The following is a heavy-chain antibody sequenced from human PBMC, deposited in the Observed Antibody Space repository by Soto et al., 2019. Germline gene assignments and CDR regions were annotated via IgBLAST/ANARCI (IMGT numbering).Heavy chain of an antibody. CDR3: AKDRSSGWYMNWFDP. V-gene: IGHV3-23*01. CDR2: ISGSGGST. D-gene: IGHD6-19*01. CDR1: GFTFSSYA. J-gene: IGHJ5*02. Sequence: GSLRLSCAASGFTFSSYAMSWVRQAPGKGLEWVSAISGSGGSTYYADSVKGRFTISRDNSKNTLYLQMNSLRAEDTAVYYCAKDRSSGWYMNWFDPWGQGTLVTVSS.